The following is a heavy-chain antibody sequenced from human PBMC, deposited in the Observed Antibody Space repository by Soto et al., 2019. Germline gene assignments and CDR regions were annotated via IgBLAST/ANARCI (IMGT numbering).Heavy chain of an antibody. CDR1: GFTFSSYT. D-gene: IGHD3-16*01. CDR3: ARSGGSTSPASRYFEY. J-gene: IGHJ4*02. V-gene: IGHV3-30*09. CDR2: IADDGNIK. Sequence: QVQLVESGGGVVQPGRSLRLSCAASGFTFSSYTMHWVRQAPGRGLEWVTLIADDGNIKYYTDSVKGRVAVSRDNSQNTLYLQMDSLTAADTALYYCARSGGSTSPASRYFEYWGRRTLVTVSS.